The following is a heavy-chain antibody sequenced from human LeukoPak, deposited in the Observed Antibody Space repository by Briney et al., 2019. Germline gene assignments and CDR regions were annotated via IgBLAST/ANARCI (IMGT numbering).Heavy chain of an antibody. CDR2: ITAYNGDT. Sequence: ASVKVSCKASGYTFTSYGITWVRQAPGQGLEWMGWITAYNGDTNYAQKFQGRVTVTTDTSTSTAYMELRSLRSDDTAMYYCARGGNSNPCDYWGQGTLVSVPS. CDR1: GYTFTSYG. J-gene: IGHJ4*02. CDR3: ARGGNSNPCDY. V-gene: IGHV1-18*01. D-gene: IGHD4-23*01.